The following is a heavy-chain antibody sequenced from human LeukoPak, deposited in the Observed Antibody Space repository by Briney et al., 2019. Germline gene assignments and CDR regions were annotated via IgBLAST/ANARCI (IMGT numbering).Heavy chain of an antibody. Sequence: SQTLSLTCNVSGGSISSGDYYWSWIRQPPGKGLEWIGYSYYSGSTYYNPSLKSRVTISVDTSKNQFSLRLSSVTAADTAVYYCVRRDSTYYSGGRFDPWGQGTLVTVSS. D-gene: IGHD2/OR15-2a*01. CDR3: VRRDSTYYSGGRFDP. CDR1: GGSISSGDYY. CDR2: SYYSGST. J-gene: IGHJ5*02. V-gene: IGHV4-30-4*01.